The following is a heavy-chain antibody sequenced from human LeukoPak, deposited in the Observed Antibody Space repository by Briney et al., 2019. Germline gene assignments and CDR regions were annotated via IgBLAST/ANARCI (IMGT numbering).Heavy chain of an antibody. Sequence: SETLSLTCAVYGGSFSGYYWSWIRQPPGKGLEWIGEINHSGSTNYNPSLKSRVTMSVDTSKNQFSLKLSSVTAADTAVYYCAREEVTMVRGVITDWFDPWGQGTLVTVSS. D-gene: IGHD3-10*01. CDR2: INHSGST. CDR1: GGSFSGYY. CDR3: AREEVTMVRGVITDWFDP. V-gene: IGHV4-34*01. J-gene: IGHJ5*02.